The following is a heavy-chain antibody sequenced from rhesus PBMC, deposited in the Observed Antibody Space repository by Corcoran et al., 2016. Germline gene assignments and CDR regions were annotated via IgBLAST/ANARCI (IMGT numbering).Heavy chain of an antibody. Sequence: QLQLQESGPGLVKPSETLSLTCAVSGGSISSNYWSWIRQPPGKGLELIGRISGSGGSTAYNPSLKSRVTILTGTSKNQFSLKLSSVTAADTAVYYCARDTVTTLLYWYFDLWGPGTPITISS. CDR2: ISGSGGST. V-gene: IGHV4-173*01. CDR1: GGSISSNY. J-gene: IGHJ2*01. CDR3: ARDTVTTLLYWYFDL. D-gene: IGHD4-23*01.